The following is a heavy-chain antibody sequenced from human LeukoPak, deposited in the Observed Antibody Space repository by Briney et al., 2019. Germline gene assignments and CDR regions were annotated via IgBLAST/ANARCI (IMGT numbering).Heavy chain of an antibody. CDR2: INHSGST. J-gene: IGHJ6*03. Sequence: QPSETLSLTCAVYGGSFSGYYWSWIRQPPGKGLEWIGEINHSGSTHYNPSLKSRVTISVDTSKNQFSLKLSSVTAADTAVYYCARRLGRKFGERFYYYHYMDVWDKGTTVTISS. CDR1: GGSFSGYY. CDR3: ARRLGRKFGERFYYYHYMDV. D-gene: IGHD3-10*01. V-gene: IGHV4-34*01.